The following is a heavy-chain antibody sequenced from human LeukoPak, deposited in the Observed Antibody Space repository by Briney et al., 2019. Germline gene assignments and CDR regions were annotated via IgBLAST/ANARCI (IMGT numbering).Heavy chain of an antibody. D-gene: IGHD2-15*01. J-gene: IGHJ6*03. Sequence: GRSLRLSCAASGFTFSSYAMHWARQAPGKGLEWVAVISYDGSNKYYADSVKGRFTISRDNSKNTLYLQMNSLRAEDTALYYCARGNCGGGSCYWDYYHYYMDVWGKGTTVTVSS. CDR1: GFTFSSYA. V-gene: IGHV3-30*04. CDR3: ARGNCGGGSCYWDYYHYYMDV. CDR2: ISYDGSNK.